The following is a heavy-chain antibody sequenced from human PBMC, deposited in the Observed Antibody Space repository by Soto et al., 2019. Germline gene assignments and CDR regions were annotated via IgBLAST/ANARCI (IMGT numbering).Heavy chain of an antibody. J-gene: IGHJ5*02. CDR1: GYTFTGYY. CDR3: ARDSVYYYDSSGFSWFDP. D-gene: IGHD3-22*01. CDR2: INPNSGGT. V-gene: IGHV1-2*02. Sequence: ASVKVSCKASGYTFTGYYMHWVRQAPGQGLEWMGWINPNSGGTNYAQKFQGRVTMTRDTSISTAYMELSRLRSDDTAVYYCARDSVYYYDSSGFSWFDPWGQGTLVTVSS.